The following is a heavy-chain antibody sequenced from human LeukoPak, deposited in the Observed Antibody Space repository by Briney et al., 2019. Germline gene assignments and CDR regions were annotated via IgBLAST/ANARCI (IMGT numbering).Heavy chain of an antibody. J-gene: IGHJ3*01. CDR1: GFTFSSYA. Sequence: GGSLRLSCAASGFTFSSYAMSWVRQAPGKGLEWVSGISGSSGSTYYADSVEGRFTISRDNSKSTLYLQVNSLRAEDTAVYYCAKRYYDSSGYFDAFDLWGQGTLVTVSS. CDR3: AKRYYDSSGYFDAFDL. CDR2: ISGSSGST. D-gene: IGHD3-22*01. V-gene: IGHV3-23*01.